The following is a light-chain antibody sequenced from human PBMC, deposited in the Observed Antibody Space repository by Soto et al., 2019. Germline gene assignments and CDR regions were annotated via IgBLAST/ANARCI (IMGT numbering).Light chain of an antibody. CDR1: SSDVGGYNY. Sequence: HSALTQPASVSGSPGQSITISCTGTSSDVGGYNYVSWYQQHPGKAPKLMIYDVSNRPSGVSNRFSGSKSGNTASLTISGLQAEDEADYYCSSYTSSSTVVFGGGTKLTDL. J-gene: IGLJ2*01. CDR2: DVS. V-gene: IGLV2-14*01. CDR3: SSYTSSSTVV.